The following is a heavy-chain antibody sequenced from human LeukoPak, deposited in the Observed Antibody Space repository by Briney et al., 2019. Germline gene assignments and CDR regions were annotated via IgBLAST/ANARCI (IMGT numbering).Heavy chain of an antibody. D-gene: IGHD2-15*01. CDR1: GFTFSSYS. CDR2: ISSSSSYI. J-gene: IGHJ6*03. Sequence: GGSLRLSCAASGFTFSSYSMNWVRQAPGKGLEWVSYISSSSSYIYYADSVKGRFTISRDNAKNSLYLQMNSLRAEDTAVYYCCSGGSRHYYYYMDVWGKGTTVTVSS. V-gene: IGHV3-21*05. CDR3: CSGGSRHYYYYMDV.